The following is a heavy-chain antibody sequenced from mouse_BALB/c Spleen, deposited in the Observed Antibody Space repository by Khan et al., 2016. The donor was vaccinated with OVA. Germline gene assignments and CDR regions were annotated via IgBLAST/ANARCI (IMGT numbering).Heavy chain of an antibody. J-gene: IGHJ2*01. V-gene: IGHV1-87*01. D-gene: IGHD2-14*01. CDR1: GYTFTSYW. Sequence: VQLVESGAELARPGASVKLSCKASGYTFTSYWMQWVKQRPGQGLEWIGTIYPGDGDTRYTQKFKGKDTLTADKPSSTAYMQLSSLASEDAAVYYCASYRYDYFDYWGQGTTLTVSS. CDR2: IYPGDGDT. CDR3: ASYRYDYFDY.